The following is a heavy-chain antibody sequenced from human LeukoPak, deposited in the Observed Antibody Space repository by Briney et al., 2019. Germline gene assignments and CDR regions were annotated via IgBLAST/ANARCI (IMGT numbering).Heavy chain of an antibody. CDR1: GGTFSSYA. Sequence: GSSVKVSCKASGGTFSSYAISWVRQAPGQGLEWMGRIIPILGIANYAQKFQGRVTITADKSTSTAYMELSSLRSEDTAVYYCARVYRGDPTMYYYDSSGLPSESDAFDIWGQGTMVTVSS. CDR3: ARVYRGDPTMYYYDSSGLPSESDAFDI. D-gene: IGHD3-22*01. J-gene: IGHJ3*02. CDR2: IIPILGIA. V-gene: IGHV1-69*04.